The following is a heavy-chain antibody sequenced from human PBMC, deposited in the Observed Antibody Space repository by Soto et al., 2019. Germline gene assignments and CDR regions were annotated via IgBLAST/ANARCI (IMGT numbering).Heavy chain of an antibody. CDR2: IYYSGST. J-gene: IGHJ4*01. V-gene: IGHV4-31*03. CDR3: ARSATFSYYDSRTYYVAH. CDR1: GGALSNGNYY. D-gene: IGHD3-22*01. Sequence: QVQLQESGPGLVKPSQTLSLTCTVSGGALSNGNYYWSWIRQHPVKGLEWLGYIYYSGSTYYNPSLKSRITISVDTSKTQFSLKLSSVTAADTAMYYCARSATFSYYDSRTYYVAHWGHGALVTVSS.